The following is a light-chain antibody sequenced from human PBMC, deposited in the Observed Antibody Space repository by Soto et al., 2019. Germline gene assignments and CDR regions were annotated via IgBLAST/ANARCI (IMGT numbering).Light chain of an antibody. J-gene: IGKJ1*01. V-gene: IGKV3-15*01. CDR3: QQYDDWTTT. CDR1: QKISST. Sequence: EIVLTQSPGIPSLSAGERASLSCRASQKISSTVAWYQQKPGQAPRLLIHSASTRATGIPARFSGAGSGTEFTLAIGSLKYEDFAVYDCQQYDDWTTTFCQGTKVDIK. CDR2: SAS.